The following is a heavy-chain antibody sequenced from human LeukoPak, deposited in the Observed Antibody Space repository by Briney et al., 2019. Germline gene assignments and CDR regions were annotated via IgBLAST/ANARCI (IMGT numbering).Heavy chain of an antibody. J-gene: IGHJ6*03. CDR3: ASRTPPVSYYYYYMDV. D-gene: IGHD1-14*01. CDR1: GYTFTGYY. V-gene: IGHV1-2*02. CDR2: INPNSGGT. Sequence: GASVKVSCKASGYTFTGYYMHWVRQAPGQGLEWMGWINPNSGGTNYAQKFQGRVTMTRDTSISTAYMELSRLRSDDTAVYYCASRTPPVSYYYYYMDVWGKGTTVTVSS.